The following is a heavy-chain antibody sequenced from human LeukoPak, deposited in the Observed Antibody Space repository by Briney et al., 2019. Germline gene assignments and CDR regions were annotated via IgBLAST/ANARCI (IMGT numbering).Heavy chain of an antibody. J-gene: IGHJ4*02. V-gene: IGHV1-69*06. D-gene: IGHD3-10*02. Sequence: SVKVSCKASGGTFSSYAISWVRQAPGQGLEWMGGIIPIFDTANYAQKFQGRVTITADKSTSTAYMELSSLRSEDTAVYYCASKICSWSYCWTYFDYWGQGTLVTVSS. CDR2: IIPIFDTA. CDR3: ASKICSWSYCWTYFDY. CDR1: GGTFSSYA.